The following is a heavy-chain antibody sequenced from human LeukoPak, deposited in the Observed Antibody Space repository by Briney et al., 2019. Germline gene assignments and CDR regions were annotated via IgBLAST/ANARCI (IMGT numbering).Heavy chain of an antibody. Sequence: PAGSLRLSCSASGFTFSTNSMHWVRQAPGKGLEFVSAITSNGGSTYYADSVKGRFTISRDNSKNTLYLQMSSLRAEDTAVYYCVTVGMTSIWSYLRFDPRGQGTLVSVSS. CDR3: VTVGMTSIWSYLRFDP. D-gene: IGHD1-26*01. CDR1: GFTFSTNS. J-gene: IGHJ5*02. V-gene: IGHV3-64D*08. CDR2: ITSNGGST.